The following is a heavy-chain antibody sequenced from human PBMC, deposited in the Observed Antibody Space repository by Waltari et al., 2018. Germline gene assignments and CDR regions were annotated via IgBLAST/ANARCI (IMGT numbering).Heavy chain of an antibody. Sequence: QVQLVESGGGVVQPGRSLRLSCAASGFPFRSSGLHWVRQTPGRGLEWVAVISSDGSRKSYADSVKGRFSISRDNSKNSLSLEMNSLRPEDTAVYYCASCTGGNCYYYGFDVWGQGTTVTVSS. CDR2: ISSDGSRK. J-gene: IGHJ6*02. V-gene: IGHV3-30*03. D-gene: IGHD2-8*02. CDR3: ASCTGGNCYYYGFDV. CDR1: GFPFRSSG.